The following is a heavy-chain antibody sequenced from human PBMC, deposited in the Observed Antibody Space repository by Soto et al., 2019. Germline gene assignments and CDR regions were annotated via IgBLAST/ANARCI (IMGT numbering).Heavy chain of an antibody. V-gene: IGHV4-34*01. CDR1: GGSFSGYY. J-gene: IGHJ4*02. Sequence: QVQLQQWGAGLLKPSETLSLTCAVYGGSFSGYYWSWIRQFPGKGLEWIGRINHSGSTNYNPSLKSRVTISVDTSKNQFSLKLSSVTAADSAVYYCAREGTGLRVWDYWGQGTLVTVSS. CDR2: INHSGST. CDR3: AREGTGLRVWDY. D-gene: IGHD5-12*01.